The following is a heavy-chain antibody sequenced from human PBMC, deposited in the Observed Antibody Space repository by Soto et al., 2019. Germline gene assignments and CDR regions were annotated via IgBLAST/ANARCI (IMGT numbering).Heavy chain of an antibody. Sequence: QVRPQESGPGLVKPSETLSLTCTVSGDSISGYYWSWIRQPPGKRPEWLGCIYSSGSTKYNPSLRSRVTLSIDTPRSQFSLRLNSVTAADTAVYYCARARYYGAKNDFWGQGTRVTVSS. J-gene: IGHJ4*02. CDR2: IYSSGST. V-gene: IGHV4-59*01. D-gene: IGHD1-26*01. CDR1: GDSISGYY. CDR3: ARARYYGAKNDF.